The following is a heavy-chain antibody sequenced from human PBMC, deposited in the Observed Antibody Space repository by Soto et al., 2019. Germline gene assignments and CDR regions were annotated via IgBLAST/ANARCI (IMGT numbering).Heavy chain of an antibody. Sequence: ASVKVSCKASGYTFSNFGISWVRQAPGEGLEWMGWISPNSEKTKIAQKLQGRVTMTTDTSTSTAYMELRSLRSDDTAVYYCAREGALDYGDHPLYYYYGMDVWGQGTTVTVSS. V-gene: IGHV1-18*01. CDR1: GYTFSNFG. CDR2: ISPNSEKT. J-gene: IGHJ6*02. CDR3: AREGALDYGDHPLYYYYGMDV. D-gene: IGHD4-17*01.